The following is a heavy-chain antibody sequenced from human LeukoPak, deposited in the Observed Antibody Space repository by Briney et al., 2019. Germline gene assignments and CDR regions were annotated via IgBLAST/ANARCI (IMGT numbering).Heavy chain of an antibody. J-gene: IGHJ4*02. V-gene: IGHV3-53*01. CDR1: GFTVSSNY. Sequence: QPGGSLRLSCAASGFTVSSNYMIWVRQAPGKGLEWVSVIYSGGSTYYADSVKGRFTISRDNSKNTLYLQMNTLRAEDTALYYCAKDPRYGTAAGPYWGRGTLVTVSS. CDR3: AKDPRYGTAAGPY. D-gene: IGHD6-13*01. CDR2: IYSGGST.